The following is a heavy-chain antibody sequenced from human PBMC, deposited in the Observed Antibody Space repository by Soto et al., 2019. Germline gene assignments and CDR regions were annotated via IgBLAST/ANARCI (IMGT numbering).Heavy chain of an antibody. CDR2: INSEGTGT. J-gene: IGHJ4*02. Sequence: GSLRLSCAASGSTFSSYWMHWFRQVRVTGLVWVSVINSEGTGTIWADSVKGRFTISRDNAKNTLYLQMNRLRAGDTAVYYCVRDYDSSGYHSDYWGQATPVTVSS. CDR1: GSTFSSYW. D-gene: IGHD3-22*01. V-gene: IGHV3-74*01. CDR3: VRDYDSSGYHSDY.